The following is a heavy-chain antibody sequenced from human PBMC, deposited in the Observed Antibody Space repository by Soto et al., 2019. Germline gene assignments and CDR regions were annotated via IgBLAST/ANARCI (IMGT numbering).Heavy chain of an antibody. J-gene: IGHJ5*02. CDR1: GGSISGYY. Sequence: PSETLSLTCTVSGGSISGYYWSWIRQFPGKGLGWIGYIYSSGTTKYNPSLESRVTISADTSKNQFSLRLTSVTAADTAVYYCARDRGGGYNWFDPWGQGTLVTVSS. D-gene: IGHD3-10*01. CDR3: ARDRGGGYNWFDP. V-gene: IGHV4-59*01. CDR2: IYSSGTT.